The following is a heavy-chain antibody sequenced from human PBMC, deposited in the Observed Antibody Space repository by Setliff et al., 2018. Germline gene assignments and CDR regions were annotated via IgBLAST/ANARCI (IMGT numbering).Heavy chain of an antibody. CDR2: ISGSGGGT. CDR1: GFTFSRYA. D-gene: IGHD2-15*01. CDR3: ATERGLVVSATDYYYYMDV. J-gene: IGHJ6*03. V-gene: IGHV3-23*01. Sequence: GGSLRLSCAASGFTFSRYAMTWVRQAPGKGLEWVSVISGSGGGTYYADPVKGRFTISRDNSENTLYLQMNSLRAEDTAKYYCATERGLVVSATDYYYYMDVWGKGTTVTVSS.